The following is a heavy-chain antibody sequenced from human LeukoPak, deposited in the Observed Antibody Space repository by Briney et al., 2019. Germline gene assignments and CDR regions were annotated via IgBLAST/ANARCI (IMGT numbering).Heavy chain of an antibody. CDR1: GFTFDDYA. CDR2: ISWNSGSI. V-gene: IGHV3-9*01. J-gene: IGHJ3*02. D-gene: IGHD6-19*01. Sequence: PGRSLRLSCAASGFTFDDYAMHWVRQAPGKGLEWVSGISWNSGSIGYADSVKGRFTISRDNAKNSLYLHMNSLRAEDTALYYCAKDIGGSGWHKRAFDIWGQGTMVTVSS. CDR3: AKDIGGSGWHKRAFDI.